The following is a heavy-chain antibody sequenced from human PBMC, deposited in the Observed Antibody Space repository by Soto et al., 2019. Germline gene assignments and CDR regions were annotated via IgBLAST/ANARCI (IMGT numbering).Heavy chain of an antibody. Sequence: SETLSLTCTVSGGSISSGGYYWSWIRQHPGKGLEWIGYIYYSGSTYYNPSLKSRVTISVDTSKNQFSLKLSPVTAADTAVYYCARDDSSSWYYFDYWGQGTLVTVSS. V-gene: IGHV4-31*03. CDR2: IYYSGST. J-gene: IGHJ4*02. CDR1: GGSISSGGYY. D-gene: IGHD6-13*01. CDR3: ARDDSSSWYYFDY.